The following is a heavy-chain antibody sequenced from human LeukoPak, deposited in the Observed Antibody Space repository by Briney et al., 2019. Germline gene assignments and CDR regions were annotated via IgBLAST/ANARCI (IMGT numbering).Heavy chain of an antibody. CDR2: IRSKANSHAT. J-gene: IGHJ3*02. Sequence: PGGSLRLSCAASGFTFSSYTMSWVRQASGKGLEWVGRIRSKANSHATAYAASVKGRFTISRDDSKNTAYLQMNSLKTEDTAVYYCTSRLRWSPDAFDIWGQGTKVTVSS. CDR1: GFTFSSYT. V-gene: IGHV3-73*01. CDR3: TSRLRWSPDAFDI. D-gene: IGHD4-23*01.